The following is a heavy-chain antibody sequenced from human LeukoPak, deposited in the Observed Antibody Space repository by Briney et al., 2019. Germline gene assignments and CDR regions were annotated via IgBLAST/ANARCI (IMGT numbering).Heavy chain of an antibody. CDR2: INPNSGGT. J-gene: IGHJ6*02. CDR3: ARWVTMVRGALYGTDV. Sequence: ASVKVSCKASGYTFTGYYMHWVRQAPGQGLEWMGRINPNSGGTNYAQKFQGRVTMTRDTSISTAYMELSRLRSDDTAVYYCARWVTMVRGALYGTDVWGQGTTVTVSS. D-gene: IGHD3-10*01. V-gene: IGHV1-2*06. CDR1: GYTFTGYY.